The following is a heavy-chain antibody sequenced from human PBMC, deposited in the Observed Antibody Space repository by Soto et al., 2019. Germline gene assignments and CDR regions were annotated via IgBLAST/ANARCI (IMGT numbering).Heavy chain of an antibody. CDR1: GFTFSDRY. V-gene: IGHV3-72*01. Sequence: SGGSLRLSCASSGFTFSDRYMDLVRQAPGKGLEWVGRIRNKANSYTTEYGASVKGRFTISRDDFQNTLYLQMNSLKTGDTAVYYCARGLMGFDLWGRGTLVTSPQ. J-gene: IGHJ4*02. CDR2: IRNKANSYTT. D-gene: IGHD2-8*01. CDR3: ARGLMGFDL.